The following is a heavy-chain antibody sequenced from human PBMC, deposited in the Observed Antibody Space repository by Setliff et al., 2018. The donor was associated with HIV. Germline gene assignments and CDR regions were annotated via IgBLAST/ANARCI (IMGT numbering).Heavy chain of an antibody. V-gene: IGHV4-59*11. CDR2: LYYNGNT. D-gene: IGHD3-10*01. J-gene: IGHJ4*02. CDR3: ARDTGGRITMVRGVMGALDY. CDR1: GGSISSHY. Sequence: SETLSLTCTVSGGSISSHYWSWIRQPPGKGLEWIGTLYYNGNTNSNPSLKSRVTISGDTSKNLFSLKLTSVTPADTAVYYCARDTGGRITMVRGVMGALDYWGQGTLVTVSS.